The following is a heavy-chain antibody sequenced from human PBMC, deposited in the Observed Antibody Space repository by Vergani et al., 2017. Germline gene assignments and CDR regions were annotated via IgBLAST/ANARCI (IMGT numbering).Heavy chain of an antibody. J-gene: IGHJ6*02. Sequence: QVQLVQSGAEVKKPGSSVKVSCKASGGTFSSYTISWVRQAPGQGLEWMGRIIPILGIANYAQKFQGRVTITADKSTSTAYMELSSLRSEDTAVYYCASDPKAPYYXGSGSYYYYYGMDVWGQGTTVTVSS. CDR2: IIPILGIA. CDR1: GGTFSSYT. CDR3: ASDPKAPYYXGSGSYYYYYGMDV. V-gene: IGHV1-69*02. D-gene: IGHD3-10*01.